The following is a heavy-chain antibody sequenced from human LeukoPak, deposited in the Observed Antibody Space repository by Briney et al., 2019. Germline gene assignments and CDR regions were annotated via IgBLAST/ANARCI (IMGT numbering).Heavy chain of an antibody. CDR1: GYSFTSYW. V-gene: IGHV5-51*01. J-gene: IGHJ3*02. CDR3: ARRRTYYYDSSGYCDAFDI. CDR2: IYPGDSDT. Sequence: HGESLKISCKGSGYSFTSYWIGWVRQMPGKGLEWMGIIYPGDSDTRYSPSFQGQVTISADKSISTAYLQWSSLKASDTAMYYCARRRTYYYDSSGYCDAFDIWGQGTMVTVSS. D-gene: IGHD3-22*01.